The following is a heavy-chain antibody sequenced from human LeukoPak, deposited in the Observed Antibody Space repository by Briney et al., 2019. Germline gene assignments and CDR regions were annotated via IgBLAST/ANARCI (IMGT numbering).Heavy chain of an antibody. D-gene: IGHD3-10*01. CDR3: ARGAYGSGSTNWFDP. J-gene: IGHJ5*02. CDR1: GGSISSGDYY. Sequence: SQTLSLTCTVSGGSISSGDYYWSWIRQPAGKGLEWIGRIYSSGSTDYNSSLKSRVTMSVDTSKNQFSLKLSSVTAADTAVYYCARGAYGSGSTNWFDPWGQGTLVTVSS. CDR2: IYSSGST. V-gene: IGHV4-61*02.